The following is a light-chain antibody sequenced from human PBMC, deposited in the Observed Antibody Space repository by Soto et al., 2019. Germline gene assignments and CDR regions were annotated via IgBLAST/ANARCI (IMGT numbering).Light chain of an antibody. J-gene: IGLJ1*01. Sequence: QSVLTQPPSVSAAPGQKVTISCSGSISNIGSNYVSWRQQLPGTAPKLLIYDNDKRPSGIPDRFSGSKSGTSATLGITGLQTGDEADYYCGTWDSSLSAYVFGTGTKVTVL. V-gene: IGLV1-51*01. CDR3: GTWDSSLSAYV. CDR1: ISNIGSNY. CDR2: DND.